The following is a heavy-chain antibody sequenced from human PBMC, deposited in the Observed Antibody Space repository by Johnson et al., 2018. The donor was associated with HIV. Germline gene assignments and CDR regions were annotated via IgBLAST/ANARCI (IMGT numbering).Heavy chain of an antibody. V-gene: IGHV3-66*01. CDR1: GFTVSRNY. CDR2: VYSGGST. Sequence: MMLVESGGGLVQPGGSLRLSCAASGFTVSRNYMSWVRQAPGTGLEWVSVVYSGGSTYYADSVKGRFTVSRDNSKNTLYLQMNSLRAEDTAVYYCAKDLSGYSYGYDAFDIWGQGTMVTVSS. J-gene: IGHJ3*02. D-gene: IGHD5-18*01. CDR3: AKDLSGYSYGYDAFDI.